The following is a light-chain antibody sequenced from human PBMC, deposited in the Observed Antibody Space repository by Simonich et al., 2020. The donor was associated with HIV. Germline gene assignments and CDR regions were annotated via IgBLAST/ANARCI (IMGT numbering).Light chain of an antibody. CDR3: MQALQTPAT. CDR2: LGS. Sequence: DIVMTQSPLSLPVTPGEPASITCRSNQSLLHSNGYNYLDWYLQKPGQSPQLLIYLGSNRASGVPDRFSGSGSGTDFTLKISRVEAEDVGVYYCMQALQTPATFGGGTKVEIK. V-gene: IGKV2-28*01. J-gene: IGKJ4*01. CDR1: QSLLHSNGYNY.